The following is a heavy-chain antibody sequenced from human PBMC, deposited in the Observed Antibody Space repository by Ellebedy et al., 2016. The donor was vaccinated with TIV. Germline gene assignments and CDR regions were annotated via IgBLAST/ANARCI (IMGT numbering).Heavy chain of an antibody. CDR1: GFTFSNSW. J-gene: IGHJ4*02. V-gene: IGHV3-7*01. Sequence: GESLKISCAGSGFTFSNSWMTWVRQAPGKGLEWVASIKQDGSQKDYLDTVKGRFTISRDNVKNSLYLHLSSLSAEDTAVYYCGAGGGWLSDYWGQGTLVTVSP. CDR2: IKQDGSQK. D-gene: IGHD6-19*01. CDR3: GAGGGWLSDY.